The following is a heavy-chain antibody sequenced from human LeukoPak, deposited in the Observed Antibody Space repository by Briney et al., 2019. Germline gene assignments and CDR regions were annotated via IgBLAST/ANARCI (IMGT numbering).Heavy chain of an antibody. V-gene: IGHV3-23*01. J-gene: IGHJ6*03. CDR2: ISGSGGST. CDR1: GFTFSSYA. Sequence: GGSLRLSCAASGFTFSSYAMSWVRQAPGKGLEWVSAISGSGGSTYYADSVKGRFTISRDNSKNTLYLQMNSLRAEDTAVYYCAKEEYCSSTSCYLYVYYYYYMDVWGKGTTVTVSS. D-gene: IGHD2-2*01. CDR3: AKEEYCSSTSCYLYVYYYYYMDV.